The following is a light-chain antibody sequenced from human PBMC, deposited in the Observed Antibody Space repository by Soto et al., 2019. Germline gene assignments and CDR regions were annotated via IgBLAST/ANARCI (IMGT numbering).Light chain of an antibody. CDR2: GND. CDR3: QSYDRGLTAYV. Sequence: QSVLTQPPSASGTPGQRVTISCSGSSSNIGTNTVNWYQQLPGTAPKLLVSGNDNRPSGVPDRLSASKSGTSGSLAITGLQAEDEGHYYCQSYDRGLTAYVFGTGTKLTVL. J-gene: IGLJ1*01. CDR1: SSNIGTNT. V-gene: IGLV1-44*01.